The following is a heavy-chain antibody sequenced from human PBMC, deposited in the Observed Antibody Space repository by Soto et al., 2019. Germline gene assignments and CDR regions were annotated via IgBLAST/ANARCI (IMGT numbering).Heavy chain of an antibody. D-gene: IGHD3-10*01. CDR2: INHSGST. CDR3: ARDSMVRGNGMDV. J-gene: IGHJ6*02. Sequence: LETLSLTSAVYGVSFSGYYWSRIRQPPGKWLEWIGEINHSGSTNYNPSLKSRVTISVDTSKNQFSLKLSSVTAADTAVYYCARDSMVRGNGMDVWGQGTTVT. V-gene: IGHV4-34*01. CDR1: GVSFSGYY.